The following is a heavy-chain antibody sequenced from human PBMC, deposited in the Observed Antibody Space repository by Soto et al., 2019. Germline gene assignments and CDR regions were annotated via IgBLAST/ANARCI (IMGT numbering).Heavy chain of an antibody. V-gene: IGHV1-69*01. D-gene: IGHD2-15*01. CDR1: GGTFSSYA. J-gene: IGHJ6*02. CDR3: ARSCSGGSCYSGYYYYGMDV. Sequence: QVQLVQSGAEVKKPGSSVKVSCKASGGTFSSYAISWVRQAPGQGLEWMGGIIPIFGTANYAQKFQGRVTITADDSTSTAYMELSSLRSEDTAVYYCARSCSGGSCYSGYYYYGMDVWGQGTTVTVSS. CDR2: IIPIFGTA.